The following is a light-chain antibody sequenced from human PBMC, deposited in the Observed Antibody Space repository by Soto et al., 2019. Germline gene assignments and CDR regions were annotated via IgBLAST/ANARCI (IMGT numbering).Light chain of an antibody. Sequence: QSVMTQPPSVSAAPGQKVTISCSGSSSNIGGNSVSWYQQLPGTAPKLLIYETDKRTTGTPERFSGSKSGTSATLGITGLQTGDEADYYCGTWDSSLSAGVFGGGTQLTVL. J-gene: IGLJ3*02. CDR2: ETD. CDR3: GTWDSSLSAGV. V-gene: IGLV1-51*01. CDR1: SSNIGGNS.